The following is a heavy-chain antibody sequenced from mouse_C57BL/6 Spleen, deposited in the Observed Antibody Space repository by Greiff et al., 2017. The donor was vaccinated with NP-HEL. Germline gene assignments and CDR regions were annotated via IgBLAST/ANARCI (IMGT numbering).Heavy chain of an antibody. Sequence: VQLQQPGAELVMPGASVKLSCKASGYTFTSYWMHWVKQRPGQGLEWIGEIDPSDSYTNYNQKFKGKSTLTVDKSSSTAYMQLSSLTSEDSAVYYCARYGNYGGDYWGQGTSVTVSS. D-gene: IGHD2-1*01. CDR3: ARYGNYGGDY. J-gene: IGHJ4*01. CDR2: IDPSDSYT. V-gene: IGHV1-69*01. CDR1: GYTFTSYW.